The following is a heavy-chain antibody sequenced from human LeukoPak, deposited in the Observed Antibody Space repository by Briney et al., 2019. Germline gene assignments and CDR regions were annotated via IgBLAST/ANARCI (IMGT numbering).Heavy chain of an antibody. CDR2: INTDGTVT. D-gene: IGHD3-10*01. V-gene: IGHV3-74*01. CDR3: ASAGSGRNNMDV. CDR1: GFTFSSYW. Sequence: GGSLRLSCAASGFTFSSYWMHWVRQAPGKGLVWVSRINTDGTVTSYTDSVKGRFTISRDNAKNTLYLQMNSLRAEDTAVYYCASAGSGRNNMDVWGQGTTVTVSS. J-gene: IGHJ6*02.